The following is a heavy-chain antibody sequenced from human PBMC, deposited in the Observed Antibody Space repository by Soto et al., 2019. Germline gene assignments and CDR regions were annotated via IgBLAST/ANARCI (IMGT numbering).Heavy chain of an antibody. CDR2: INAGNGNT. D-gene: IGHD6-6*01. CDR1: GYTFTSYA. CDR3: ARDASWIGSSSFSPLGYYGMDV. V-gene: IGHV1-3*01. J-gene: IGHJ6*02. Sequence: EASVKVSCKASGYTFTSYAMHWVRQAPGQRLEWMGWINAGNGNTKYSQKFQGRVTITRDTSASTAYMELSSLRSEDTAVYYCARDASWIGSSSFSPLGYYGMDVWGQGTTVTVSS.